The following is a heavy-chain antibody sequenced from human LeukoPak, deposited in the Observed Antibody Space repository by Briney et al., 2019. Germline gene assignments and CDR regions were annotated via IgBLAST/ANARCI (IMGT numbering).Heavy chain of an antibody. J-gene: IGHJ4*02. V-gene: IGHV4-34*01. CDR3: ARYIAAAGPFDY. CDR2: INHSGST. Sequence: SETLSLTCAVYGGSFSGYYWSWIRQPPGKGLEWIGEINHSGSTNYNPSLKSRVTMSVDTSKNQFSLKLSSVTAADTAVYYCARYIAAAGPFDYWGQGTPVTVSS. D-gene: IGHD6-13*01. CDR1: GGSFSGYY.